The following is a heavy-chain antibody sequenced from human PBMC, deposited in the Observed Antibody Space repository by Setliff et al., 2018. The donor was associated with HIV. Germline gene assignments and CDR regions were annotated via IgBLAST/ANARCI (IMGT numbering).Heavy chain of an antibody. CDR1: GGSMNSHY. Sequence: SETLSLTCTVSGGSMNSHYWSWIRQSPGRGLEWIGYIYYSVSTKYNPSLKSRVSMSIDTSKNQFSLKMSSVTAADTAVYYCARSLLPSITVAGTIGYWGQGSLVTVSS. J-gene: IGHJ4*02. CDR3: ARSLLPSITVAGTIGY. V-gene: IGHV4-59*11. CDR2: IYYSVST. D-gene: IGHD6-19*01.